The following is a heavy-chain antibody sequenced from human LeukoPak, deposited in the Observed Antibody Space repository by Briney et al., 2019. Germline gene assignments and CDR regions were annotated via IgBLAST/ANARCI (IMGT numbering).Heavy chain of an antibody. CDR3: ARVRGYCSSTICYRYYFDY. Sequence: SETLSLTCTVSGYSISSGYYWGRIRQPPGQGLEWIGTIYHSGSTYYNPSLKSRLTISVDTSKNQFSLKLTSVTAADTAVYYCARVRGYCSSTICYRYYFDYWGQGTLVTVSS. CDR2: IYHSGST. V-gene: IGHV4-38-2*02. CDR1: GYSISSGYY. J-gene: IGHJ4*02. D-gene: IGHD2-2*01.